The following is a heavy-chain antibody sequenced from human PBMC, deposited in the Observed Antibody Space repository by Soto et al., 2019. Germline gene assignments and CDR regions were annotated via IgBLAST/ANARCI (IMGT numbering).Heavy chain of an antibody. J-gene: IGHJ5*02. CDR1: GGSFSGYY. D-gene: IGHD3-3*01. V-gene: IGHV4-34*01. Sequence: SETLSLTCAVYGGSFSGYYWSWLRQPPGKGLEWIGEINHSGSTNYNPSLKSRVTISVDTSKNQFSLKLSSVTAADTAVYYCARSRLTKITIFGVTNPRGWFDPWGQGTLVTVSS. CDR2: INHSGST. CDR3: ARSRLTKITIFGVTNPRGWFDP.